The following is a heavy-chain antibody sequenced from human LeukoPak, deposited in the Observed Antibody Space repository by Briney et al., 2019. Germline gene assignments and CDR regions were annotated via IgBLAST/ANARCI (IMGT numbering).Heavy chain of an antibody. D-gene: IGHD1-26*01. CDR1: GFSFSSYG. CDR3: ARDSSGSYSRFDY. V-gene: IGHV3-21*01. CDR2: ISSLSNNI. Sequence: NPGGSLRLSCGASGFSFSSYGMNWVRQAPGERLEWVSSISSLSNNIYYADSVKGRFTISRDNAKNSLYLLMNSLRAEDTAVYYCARDSSGSYSRFDYWGQGTLVTVSS. J-gene: IGHJ4*02.